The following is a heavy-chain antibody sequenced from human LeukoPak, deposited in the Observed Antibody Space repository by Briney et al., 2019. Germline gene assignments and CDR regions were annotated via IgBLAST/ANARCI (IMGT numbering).Heavy chain of an antibody. V-gene: IGHV4-61*09. J-gene: IGHJ4*02. Sequence: SETLSLTCTVSGGSISSGSYYWSWIRQPAGKGLEWVGHIYTSGSTSYNPSLQSRVTISVDTSNHEFSLKLTSVTAADTAVYYCARAGGSVGWYGTIDSWGQGTLVTVSS. CDR1: GGSISSGSYY. D-gene: IGHD6-19*01. CDR3: ARAGGSVGWYGTIDS. CDR2: IYTSGST.